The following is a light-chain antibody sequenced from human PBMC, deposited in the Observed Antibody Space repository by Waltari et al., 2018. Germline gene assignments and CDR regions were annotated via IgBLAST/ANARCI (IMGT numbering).Light chain of an antibody. CDR3: QSYDSSLNGVI. V-gene: IGLV1-40*01. Sequence: QSVLTQPPSVSGAPGQRVTISCTGGSSNTGAGYDVHWYQRLRGAAPKLLIYGNNNRPSGVPVLFSGSKSGPSASLAITGLQAEDEADYYCQSYDSSLNGVIFGGGTKLTVL. CDR1: SSNTGAGYD. CDR2: GNN. J-gene: IGLJ2*01.